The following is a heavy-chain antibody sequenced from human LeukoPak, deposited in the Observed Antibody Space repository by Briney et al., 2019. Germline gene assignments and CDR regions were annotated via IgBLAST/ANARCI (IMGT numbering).Heavy chain of an antibody. Sequence: PSETLSLTCAVHGVSFSGYYWSWIRQPPGKGLEWIGEINHSGSSNYNPSLKNRVSISVDTSKNQFSLKLSSVTAADTAVYYCARLGGYSSSWTYYYYYYMDVWGKGTTVTISS. CDR1: GVSFSGYY. D-gene: IGHD6-13*01. V-gene: IGHV4-34*01. J-gene: IGHJ6*03. CDR2: INHSGSS. CDR3: ARLGGYSSSWTYYYYYYMDV.